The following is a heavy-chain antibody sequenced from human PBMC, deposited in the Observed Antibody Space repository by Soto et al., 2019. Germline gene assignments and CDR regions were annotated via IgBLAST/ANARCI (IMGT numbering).Heavy chain of an antibody. D-gene: IGHD2-15*01. J-gene: IGHJ6*02. Sequence: QVQLVESGGGLVKPGGTLRLSCAASGFTFSDYYMSWIRQAPGKGLEWVSYISSSGSTIYYADSVTGRFTISRDNAKHSLVLKLNSRRAADTAVYYCASARKVANDSYYGRDVWGGGSTVTV. CDR2: ISSSGSTI. CDR3: ASARKVANDSYYGRDV. V-gene: IGHV3-11*01. CDR1: GFTFSDYY.